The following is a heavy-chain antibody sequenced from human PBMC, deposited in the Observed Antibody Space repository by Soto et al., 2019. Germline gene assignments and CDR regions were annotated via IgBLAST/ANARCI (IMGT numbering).Heavy chain of an antibody. V-gene: IGHV4-4*07. CDR3: ARGAAAGVDYGMDV. Sequence: QVRLQESGPGLVKAWETLSLTCSVSGGSMTGYYWNWIRQPAGKGLEWIGRIYRSGDTNYNPSLKSRVTMAVDTSKNKFSLKVNSVTAADTALYFCARGAAAGVDYGMDVWGQGTTVTVSS. CDR2: IYRSGDT. D-gene: IGHD6-13*01. J-gene: IGHJ6*02. CDR1: GGSMTGYY.